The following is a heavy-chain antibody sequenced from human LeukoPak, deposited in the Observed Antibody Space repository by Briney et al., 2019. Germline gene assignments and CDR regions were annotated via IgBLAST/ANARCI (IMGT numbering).Heavy chain of an antibody. V-gene: IGHV1-18*01. D-gene: IGHD5-12*01. Sequence: ASVKVSCKASGGTFSSYGISWVRQAPGQGLEWMGWISAYNGNTNYAQKLQGRVTMTTDTSTSTAYMELRSLRSDDTAVYYCARVGDSGYDFTDWGQGTLVTVSS. CDR3: ARVGDSGYDFTD. CDR1: GGTFSSYG. J-gene: IGHJ4*02. CDR2: ISAYNGNT.